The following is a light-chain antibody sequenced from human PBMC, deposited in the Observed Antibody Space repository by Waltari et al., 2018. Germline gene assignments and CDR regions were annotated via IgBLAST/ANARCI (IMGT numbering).Light chain of an antibody. J-gene: IGKJ1*01. Sequence: EVVVTQSPATLSLSPGERVSLSCRASQNVTNNFAWFQQRPGQAPRLLIYNASTRATDIPARFSGSGSGTEFTLTINNLQPEDLAIYYCQVRTNWLWTFGQGTKV. CDR3: QVRTNWLWT. V-gene: IGKV3-15*01. CDR1: QNVTNN. CDR2: NAS.